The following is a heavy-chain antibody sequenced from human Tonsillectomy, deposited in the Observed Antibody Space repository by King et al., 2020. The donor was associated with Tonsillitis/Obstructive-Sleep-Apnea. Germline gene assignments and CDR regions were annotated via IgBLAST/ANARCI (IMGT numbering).Heavy chain of an antibody. CDR2: INSDESST. V-gene: IGHV3-74*01. CDR1: GFTFSSYW. J-gene: IGHJ6*02. Sequence: VQLVESGGGLVKPGGSLRLSCAASGFTFSSYWMHWVRQAPGKGMVWISRINSDESSTSYADSVKGRFTISRDNAKNTAYLQMNSVRAEDTAVYYCEREIWCNWNLPFEVSGMDVWGQGTTVPVSS. D-gene: IGHD1-1*01. CDR3: EREIWCNWNLPFEVSGMDV.